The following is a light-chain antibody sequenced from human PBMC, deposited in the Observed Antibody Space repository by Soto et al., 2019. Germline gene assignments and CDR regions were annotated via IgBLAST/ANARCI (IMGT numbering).Light chain of an antibody. CDR3: QQRSKWPPEVT. CDR1: LSVSSY. V-gene: IGKV3-11*01. J-gene: IGKJ5*01. CDR2: DAS. Sequence: ESVFTQSPATLSLSPGERATLSCRASLSVSSYLAWYQQKPGQAPRLLIYDASNRATGISARFSGSGSGTDFTLTISSLEPEDFAVYYCQQRSKWPPEVTFGQGTRLEIK.